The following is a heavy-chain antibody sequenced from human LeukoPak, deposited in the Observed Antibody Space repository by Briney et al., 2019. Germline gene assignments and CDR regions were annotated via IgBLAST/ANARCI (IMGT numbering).Heavy chain of an antibody. CDR3: ARTLFGDQYQLLYNWFDP. V-gene: IGHV7-4-1*02. CDR2: INTDTGNP. Sequence: ASVKVSCKASGYTFTSYGISWVRQAPGQGLEWMGWINTDTGNPTYAQGFTRRLVFSLDTSASTAYLQISGLKAEDTAVYYCARTLFGDQYQLLYNWFDPWGQGTLVTVSS. J-gene: IGHJ5*02. D-gene: IGHD2-2*01. CDR1: GYTFTSYG.